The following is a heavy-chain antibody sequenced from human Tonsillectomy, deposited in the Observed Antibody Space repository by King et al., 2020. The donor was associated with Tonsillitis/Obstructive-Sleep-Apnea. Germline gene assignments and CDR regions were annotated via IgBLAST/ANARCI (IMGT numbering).Heavy chain of an antibody. CDR3: ARDAPVLRFLEGLSTNFDY. Sequence: QLVQSGAEVKKPGASVKVSCKASGYTFSSYGISWVRQAPGQGLERMGWIIAYNGNTNYAQKLQGRVTMTTDTSTSTAYMELRSLRSDDTAVYYCARDAPVLRFLEGLSTNFDYWGQGTLVTVSS. CDR2: IIAYNGNT. D-gene: IGHD3-3*01. CDR1: GYTFSSYG. J-gene: IGHJ4*02. V-gene: IGHV1-18*01.